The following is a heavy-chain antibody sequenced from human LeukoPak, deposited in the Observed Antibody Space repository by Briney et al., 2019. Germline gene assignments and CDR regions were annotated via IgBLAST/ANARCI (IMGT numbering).Heavy chain of an antibody. Sequence: ASVKVSCKASGYTFTGYYIHWVRQAPGQGLEWMGWLNPKSGGTDYAQNFQGRVTMTRDTIINTAYMELSRLRSDDTAVYYCARNDWNDPWFDPWGQGTLVTVSS. V-gene: IGHV1-2*02. CDR1: GYTFTGYY. D-gene: IGHD1-1*01. CDR2: LNPKSGGT. CDR3: ARNDWNDPWFDP. J-gene: IGHJ5*02.